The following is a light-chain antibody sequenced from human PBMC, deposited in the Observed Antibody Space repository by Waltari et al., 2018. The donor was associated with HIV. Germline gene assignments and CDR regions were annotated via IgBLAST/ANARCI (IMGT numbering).Light chain of an antibody. CDR3: QQYNNWPPWT. CDR1: QSVGSN. J-gene: IGKJ1*01. V-gene: IGKV3-15*01. Sequence: EIVLTQSPDTLSVSPGERATLSCRASQSVGSNLAWYQQRPGQSPRLLIYDASLRATGIPARFRGTGSGTEFTLTISSLQSEDLAVYYCQQYNNWPPWTFGQGTKVEI. CDR2: DAS.